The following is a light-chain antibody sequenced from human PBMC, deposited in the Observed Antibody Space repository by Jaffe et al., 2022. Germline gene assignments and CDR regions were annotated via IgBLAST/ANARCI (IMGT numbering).Light chain of an antibody. CDR1: QGISSY. V-gene: IGKV1-9*01. CDR2: DAS. CDR3: QQLNSYPIT. J-gene: IGKJ5*01. Sequence: DIQLTQSPSFLSASVGDRVTITCRASQGISSYLAWHQQKPGKAPKVLIYDASTLQSGVPSRFSGSGSGTEFTLTISSLQPEDFATYYCQQLNSYPITFGQGTRLEIK.